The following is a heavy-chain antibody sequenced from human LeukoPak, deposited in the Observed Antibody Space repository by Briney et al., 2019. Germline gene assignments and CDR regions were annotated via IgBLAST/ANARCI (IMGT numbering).Heavy chain of an antibody. CDR1: GFTFSSYA. V-gene: IGHV3-30*04. Sequence: GGSLRLSCAASGFTFSSYAMHWVRQAPGKGLEWVAVISYDGSNKYYADSVKGRFTISRDNSKNTLYLQINRLRAEDTAVYYCARDLRGSGSIVDYWGQGTLVTVSS. CDR3: ARDLRGSGSIVDY. D-gene: IGHD3-10*01. J-gene: IGHJ4*02. CDR2: ISYDGSNK.